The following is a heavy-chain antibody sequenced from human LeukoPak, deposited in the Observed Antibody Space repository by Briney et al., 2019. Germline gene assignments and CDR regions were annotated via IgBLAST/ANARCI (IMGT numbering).Heavy chain of an antibody. CDR3: ARGVVPAAADDYYYYYMDV. D-gene: IGHD2-2*01. CDR2: ISAYNGNT. J-gene: IGHJ6*03. V-gene: IGHV1-18*01. CDR1: GYTFTSYG. Sequence: ASVKVSCKASGYTFTSYGIRWVRQAPGQGLEWMGWISAYNGNTNYAQKLQGRVTMTTDTSTSTAYMELRSLRSDDTAVYYCARGVVPAAADDYYYYYMDVWGKGTTVTVSS.